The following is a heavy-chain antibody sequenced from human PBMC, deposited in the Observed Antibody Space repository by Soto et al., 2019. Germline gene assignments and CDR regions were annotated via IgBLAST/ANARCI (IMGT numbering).Heavy chain of an antibody. CDR3: ARGGYSYGSNCFDP. D-gene: IGHD5-18*01. CDR2: IYHSGST. Sequence: SETLSLTCAVSGGSISSSNWWSWVRQPPGKGLEWIGEIYHSGSTNYNPSLKSRVTISVDKSKNQFSLKLSSVTAADTAVYYCARGGYSYGSNCFDPWRQRTLVTVSS. J-gene: IGHJ5*02. V-gene: IGHV4-4*02. CDR1: GGSISSSNW.